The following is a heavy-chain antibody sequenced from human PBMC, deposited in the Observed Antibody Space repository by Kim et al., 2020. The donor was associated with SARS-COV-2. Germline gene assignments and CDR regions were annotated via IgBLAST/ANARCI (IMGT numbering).Heavy chain of an antibody. CDR1: GGSFSGYY. V-gene: IGHV4-34*01. D-gene: IGHD6-19*01. Sequence: SETLSLTCAVYGGSFSGYYWSWIRQPPGKGLEWIGEINHSGSTNYNPSLKSRVTISVDTSKNQFSLKLSSVTAADTAVYYCASVGPYSSGCYWGQGTLVTVSS. CDR3: ASVGPYSSGCY. CDR2: INHSGST. J-gene: IGHJ4*02.